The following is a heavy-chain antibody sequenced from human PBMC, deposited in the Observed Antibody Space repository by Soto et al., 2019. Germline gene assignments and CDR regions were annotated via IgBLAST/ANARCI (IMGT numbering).Heavy chain of an antibody. CDR1: GYGFTSYW. J-gene: IGHJ6*02. D-gene: IGHD6-19*01. CDR3: ARRSSSGWTLYYYYGMDV. CDR2: IYPGDSDT. V-gene: IGHV5-51*01. Sequence: GESLKISCKGSGYGFTSYWIGWVRQMPGKGLEWMGIIYPGDSDTRYSPSFQGQVTISADKSISTAYLQWSSLKASDTAMYYRARRSSSGWTLYYYYGMDVWGQGTTVTVSS.